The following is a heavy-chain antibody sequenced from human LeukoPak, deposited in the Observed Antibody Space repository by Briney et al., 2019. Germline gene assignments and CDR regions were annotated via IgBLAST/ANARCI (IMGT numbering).Heavy chain of an antibody. CDR2: IKQDGSEK. D-gene: IGHD3-3*01. CDR3: ARGRVVIGL. V-gene: IGHV3-7*01. Sequence: SGGSLRLSCAASGFTFSDYWMSWVRQAQGKGLEWVAHIKQDGSEKYYVDSVKGRFTISRDNAKNSLYLQMNSLRAEDTAVYYCARGRVVIGLWGQGTLVTVSS. CDR1: GFTFSDYW. J-gene: IGHJ4*02.